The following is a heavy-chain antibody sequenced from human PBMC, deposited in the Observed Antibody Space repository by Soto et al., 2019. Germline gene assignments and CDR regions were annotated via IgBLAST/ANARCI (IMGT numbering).Heavy chain of an antibody. J-gene: IGHJ5*02. CDR3: VRRHVSATGIDWFDP. CDR2: INAANGDT. D-gene: IGHD6-13*01. V-gene: IGHV1-3*01. Sequence: ASVKVSCKXSGYTFTSYGIHWVRQAPGQRLEWMGWINAANGDTKYSPKFQGRVTITSDTSASTAYMELSSLRSEDTAVYYCVRRHVSATGIDWFDPWGQGTLVTVSS. CDR1: GYTFTSYG.